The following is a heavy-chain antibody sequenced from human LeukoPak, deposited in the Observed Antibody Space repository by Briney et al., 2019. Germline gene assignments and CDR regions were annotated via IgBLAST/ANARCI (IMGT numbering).Heavy chain of an antibody. CDR1: GYTFTSYY. CDR2: INPSGGST. CDR3: ARDGPYGGHDY. V-gene: IGHV1-46*01. D-gene: IGHD4/OR15-4a*01. J-gene: IGHJ4*02. Sequence: ASVKVSCKASGYTFTSYYMHWMRQAPGQGLEWMGIINPSGGSTSYAQKFQGRVTMTRDTSTSTVYMELSSPRSEDTAVYYCARDGPYGGHDYWGQGTLVTVSS.